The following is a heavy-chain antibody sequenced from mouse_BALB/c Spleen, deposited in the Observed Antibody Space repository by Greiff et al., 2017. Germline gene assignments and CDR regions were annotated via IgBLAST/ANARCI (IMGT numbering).Heavy chain of an antibody. D-gene: IGHD2-14*01. V-gene: IGHV2-9*02. CDR1: GFSLTSYG. CDR3: ARDYRYDGYAMDY. CDR2: IWAGGST. J-gene: IGHJ4*01. Sequence: GKLMESGPGLVAPSQSLSITCTVSGFSLTSYGVHWVRQPPGKGLEWLGVIWAGGSTNYNSALMSRLSISKDNSKSQVFLKMNSLQTDDTAMYYCARDYRYDGYAMDYWGQGTSVTVSS.